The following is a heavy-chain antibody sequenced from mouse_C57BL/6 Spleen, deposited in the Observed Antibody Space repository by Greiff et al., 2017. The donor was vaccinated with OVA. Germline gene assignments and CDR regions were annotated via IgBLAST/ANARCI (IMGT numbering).Heavy chain of an antibody. J-gene: IGHJ2*01. CDR1: GYTFTSYW. Sequence: VQLQQSGTVLARPGASVKMSCKTSGYTFTSYWMHWVKQRPGQGLEWIGAIYPGNSDTSYNQKFKGKAKLTAVTSASTAYMELSSLTNEDSAVYYCTREGLGLRQGFDYWGQGTTLTVSS. CDR3: TREGLGLRQGFDY. D-gene: IGHD2-4*01. CDR2: IYPGNSDT. V-gene: IGHV1-5*01.